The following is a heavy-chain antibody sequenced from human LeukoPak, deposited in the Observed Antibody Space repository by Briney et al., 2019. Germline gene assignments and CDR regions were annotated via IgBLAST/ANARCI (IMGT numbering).Heavy chain of an antibody. CDR2: IDTDGSST. D-gene: IGHD5-24*01. Sequence: GGSLRLSCAASGFTFSSYWMHWVRQAPGKGLVWVSRIDTDGSSTTYADSVKGRFTISRDNAKNMLYLQMNSLRAEDTAVYYCATEMAAMVYWGQGTLVTVSS. J-gene: IGHJ4*02. V-gene: IGHV3-74*01. CDR1: GFTFSSYW. CDR3: ATEMAAMVY.